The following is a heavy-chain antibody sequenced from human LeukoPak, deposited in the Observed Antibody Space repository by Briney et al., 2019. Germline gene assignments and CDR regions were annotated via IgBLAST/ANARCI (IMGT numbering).Heavy chain of an antibody. CDR2: IYYSGST. Sequence: SETLSLTCTVSGGSISSYYWSWIRQPPGKGLERIGYIYYSGSTNYNPSLKSRVTISVDTSKNQFSLKLSSVTAADTAVYYCARADGMSAFDIWGQGTMVTVSS. CDR3: ARADGMSAFDI. V-gene: IGHV4-59*01. J-gene: IGHJ3*02. CDR1: GGSISSYY. D-gene: IGHD1-14*01.